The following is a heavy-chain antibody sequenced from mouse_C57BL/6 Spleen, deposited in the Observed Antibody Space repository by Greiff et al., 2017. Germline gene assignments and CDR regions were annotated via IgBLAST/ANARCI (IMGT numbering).Heavy chain of an antibody. CDR1: GFTFSSYA. D-gene: IGHD6-1*01. Sequence: EVKLVESGGGLVKPGGSLKLSCAASGFTFSSYAMSWVRQTPEQRLEWVATISDGGSYTYYPDNVKGRFTISRDNAKNNLYLQMSHLKSEDTAMYYCARDGPLTWFAYWGQGTLVTVSA. V-gene: IGHV5-4*01. J-gene: IGHJ3*01. CDR3: ARDGPLTWFAY. CDR2: ISDGGSYT.